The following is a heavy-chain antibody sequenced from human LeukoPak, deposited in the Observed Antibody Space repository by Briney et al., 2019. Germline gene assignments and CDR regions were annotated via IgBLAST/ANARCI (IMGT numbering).Heavy chain of an antibody. D-gene: IGHD4-11*01. CDR2: ISSSSSYI. V-gene: IGHV3-21*01. CDR1: GFTFSSYS. J-gene: IGHJ5*02. Sequence: PGGSLRLSCAASGFTFSSYSMNWVRQAPGKGLEWVSSISSSSSYIYYADSGKGRFTISRDNAKNSLYLQMNSLRAEDTAVYYCAPDYSNYVRWFDPWGQGTLVTVSS. CDR3: APDYSNYVRWFDP.